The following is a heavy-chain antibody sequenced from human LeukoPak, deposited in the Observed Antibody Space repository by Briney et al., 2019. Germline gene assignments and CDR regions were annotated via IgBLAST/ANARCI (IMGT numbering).Heavy chain of an antibody. Sequence: SVKVSCKASGYTFTSYYIHWVRQAPGQGLEWMGWLNPNSGDTKYAQKFQSRVSMTRDSSISTAYMDLSDLRSDDTAVYSCGRGRNIEMTTMSGGSDYWGQGTLVTVSS. CDR2: LNPNSGDT. D-gene: IGHD5-24*01. CDR1: GYTFTSYY. V-gene: IGHV1-2*02. J-gene: IGHJ4*02. CDR3: GRGRNIEMTTMSGGSDY.